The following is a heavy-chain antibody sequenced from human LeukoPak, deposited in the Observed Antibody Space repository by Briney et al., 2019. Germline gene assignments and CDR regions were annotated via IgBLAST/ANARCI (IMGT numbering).Heavy chain of an antibody. CDR1: GYTFTSYY. CDR3: ARAYSGYSSGWYHFGGKLDTGDNWFDP. V-gene: IGHV1-46*01. J-gene: IGHJ5*02. CDR2: INPSGGST. Sequence: ASVKVSCKASGYTFTSYYMHWVRQAPGQGLEWMGIINPSGGSTSYAQKFQDRVTMTRDTSTSTVYMELSSLRSEDTAVYYCARAYSGYSSGWYHFGGKLDTGDNWFDPWGQGTLVTVSS. D-gene: IGHD6-19*01.